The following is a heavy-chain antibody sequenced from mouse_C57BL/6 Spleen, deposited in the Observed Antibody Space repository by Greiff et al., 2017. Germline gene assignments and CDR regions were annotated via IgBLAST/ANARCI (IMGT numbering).Heavy chain of an antibody. V-gene: IGHV1-81*01. CDR3: ARPHYDYDWYFDV. CDR2: IYPRSGNT. J-gene: IGHJ1*03. D-gene: IGHD2-4*01. Sequence: QVQLQQPGAELARPGASVKLSCKASGYTFTSYGISWVKQRTGQGLEWIGEIYPRSGNTYYNEKFKGKATLTADKSSSTAYMELRSLTSEDSAVYFCARPHYDYDWYFDVWGTGTTVTVSS. CDR1: GYTFTSYG.